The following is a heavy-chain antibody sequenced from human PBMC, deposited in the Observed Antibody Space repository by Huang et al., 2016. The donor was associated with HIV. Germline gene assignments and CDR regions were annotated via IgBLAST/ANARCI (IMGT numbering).Heavy chain of an antibody. CDR1: EYTLTELS. CDR3: ATGFDVFFDF. CDR2: FDPEICET. J-gene: IGHJ4*02. Sequence: QVQLVQSRAEVKKPGASVKVSCKVSEYTLTELSIHWVRQPPGKGLEWMGGFDPEICETIYAQKVQGRVTMTEDTSTGTAFMELSGLRPEDTAVYYCATGFDVFFDFWGQGTLVTVSS. D-gene: IGHD3-9*01. V-gene: IGHV1-24*01.